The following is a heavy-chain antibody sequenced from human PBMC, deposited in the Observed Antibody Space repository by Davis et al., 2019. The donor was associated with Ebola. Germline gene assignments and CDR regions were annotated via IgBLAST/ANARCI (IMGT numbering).Heavy chain of an antibody. CDR3: ATRGRGAFTSSNYYYYGMDV. D-gene: IGHD3-10*01. V-gene: IGHV3-53*01. Sequence: PGGSLRLSCAASGFTVSSNYMSWVRQAPGKGLEWVSVIYSGGSTYYADSVKGRFTISRDNSKNTLYLQMNSLRAEDTAVYYCATRGRGAFTSSNYYYYGMDVWGQGTTVTVSS. CDR1: GFTVSSNY. J-gene: IGHJ6*02. CDR2: IYSGGST.